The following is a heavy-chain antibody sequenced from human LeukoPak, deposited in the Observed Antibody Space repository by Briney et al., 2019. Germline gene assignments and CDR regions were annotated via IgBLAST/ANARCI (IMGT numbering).Heavy chain of an antibody. D-gene: IGHD6-19*01. Sequence: SETLSLTCAVYGGSFSGYYWSWIRQPPGKGLEWIGYIYYSGSTNYNPSLKSRVTISVDTSKNQFSLKLSSVTAADTAVYYCARDRVAGTGNWFDPWGQGTLVTVSS. CDR3: ARDRVAGTGNWFDP. J-gene: IGHJ5*02. CDR2: IYYSGST. V-gene: IGHV4-59*01. CDR1: GGSFSGYY.